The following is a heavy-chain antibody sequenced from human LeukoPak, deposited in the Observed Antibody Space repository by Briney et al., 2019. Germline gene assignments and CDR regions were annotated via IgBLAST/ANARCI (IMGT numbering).Heavy chain of an antibody. D-gene: IGHD1-7*01. CDR2: IRSKANSYAT. V-gene: IGHV3-73*01. CDR1: GFTFSGSA. Sequence: GGSLRLSCAASGFTFSGSAMHWVRQASGKGLEWVGRIRSKANSYATAYAASVKGRFTISRDDSKNTAYLQMNSLKTEDTAVYYCTRYSNWNYGYWYFDLWGRGTLVTVSS. J-gene: IGHJ2*01. CDR3: TRYSNWNYGYWYFDL.